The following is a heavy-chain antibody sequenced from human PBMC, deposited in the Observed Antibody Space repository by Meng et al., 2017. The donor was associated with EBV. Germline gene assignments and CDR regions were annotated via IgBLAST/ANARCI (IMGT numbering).Heavy chain of an antibody. V-gene: IGHV3-74*01. CDR2: TNEAGRIT. CDR1: CLTCSRFW. J-gene: IGHJ4*02. CDR3: SRDLAGPFDD. Sequence: LEPVESGGGAVRPGGSLGHCCSVSCLTCSRFWILWVRQVPGKELLGVARTNEAGRITNYSDSVKGRFIISRDNTRNTLYQQMNSLRDEDTAVYFCSRDLAGPFDDWGQGTLVTVSS.